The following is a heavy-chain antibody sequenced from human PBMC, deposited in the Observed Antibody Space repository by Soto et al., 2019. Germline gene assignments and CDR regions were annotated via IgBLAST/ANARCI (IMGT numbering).Heavy chain of an antibody. CDR2: IYYSGST. V-gene: IGHV4-31*03. CDR3: ARDNWNYEVWFDP. Sequence: SETLSLTCTVSGGSIRSGGYYWSWIRQHPGKGLEWIGYIYYSGSTYYNPSLKSRVTISVDTSKNQFSLKLSSVTAADTAVYYCARDNWNYEVWFDPWGQGTLVTVSS. CDR1: GGSIRSGGYY. D-gene: IGHD1-7*01. J-gene: IGHJ5*02.